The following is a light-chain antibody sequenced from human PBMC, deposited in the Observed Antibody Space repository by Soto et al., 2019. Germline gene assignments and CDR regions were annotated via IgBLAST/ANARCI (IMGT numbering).Light chain of an antibody. CDR3: SSYTSSSTLYV. CDR1: SSDVGRYTD. J-gene: IGLJ1*01. CDR2: EVN. V-gene: IGLV2-14*01. Sequence: QSALTQPASVSGSPRQSITISCRGASSDVGRYTDSSWYQQHPGKAPKLMIYEVNNRPPGVSNRFSASKSGNTASLTISGLQAEDEPDYYCSSYTSSSTLYVFGTGTKVTVL.